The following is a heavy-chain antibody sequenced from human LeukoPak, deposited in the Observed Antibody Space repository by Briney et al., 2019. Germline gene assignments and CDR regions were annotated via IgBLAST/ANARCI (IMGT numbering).Heavy chain of an antibody. D-gene: IGHD3-3*01. V-gene: IGHV3-30*03. Sequence: GGSLRLSCAASGFTFSSYGMHWVRQAPGKGLEWVAVISYDGSNKYYADSVKGRFTIPRDNSKNTLYLQMNSLRAEDTAVYYCARGGITISETWGQGTLVTVSS. CDR2: ISYDGSNK. CDR1: GFTFSSYG. CDR3: ARGGITISET. J-gene: IGHJ5*02.